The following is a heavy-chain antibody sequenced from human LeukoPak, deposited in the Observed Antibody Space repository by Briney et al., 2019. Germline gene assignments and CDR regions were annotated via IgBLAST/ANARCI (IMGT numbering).Heavy chain of an antibody. Sequence: PSETLSLTCTVSGASISSTNYYWSWIRQSAGKGLEWIGRIYRTGSTNYNPSLKSRATISLDTSKNQFSLKLSAVTAADTAVYYCVRDLGVSLPFDYWGQGVLVTVSS. CDR3: VRDLGVSLPFDY. CDR2: IYRTGST. CDR1: GASISSTNYY. V-gene: IGHV4-61*02. D-gene: IGHD2/OR15-2a*01. J-gene: IGHJ4*02.